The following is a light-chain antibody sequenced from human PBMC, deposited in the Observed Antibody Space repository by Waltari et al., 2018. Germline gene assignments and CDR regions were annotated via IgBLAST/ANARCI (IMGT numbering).Light chain of an antibody. Sequence: AIQLTQSPSSLSVSVGDRVTITCRASQGISSALAWYQQKAGKAPKLLIYDASILESGVPSTFSGSGSGTDFTLTISSLQPEDFATYYCQQFYSYPLTFGGGTKVEIK. J-gene: IGKJ4*01. CDR1: QGISSA. CDR2: DAS. CDR3: QQFYSYPLT. V-gene: IGKV1-13*02.